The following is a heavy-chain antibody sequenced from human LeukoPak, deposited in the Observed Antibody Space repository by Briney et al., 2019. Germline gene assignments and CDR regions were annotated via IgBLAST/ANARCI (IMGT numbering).Heavy chain of an antibody. CDR2: IKQDGGQV. J-gene: IGHJ4*02. Sequence: GGSLRLSCAASEFTFNSYWMSWVRQAPGKGLEWVANIKQDGGQVYYLDSVKGRFTVSRDNAKNSLYLQMNSLRAEDTAVYYCARLGARQMLEYWGQGTLVTVSS. CDR1: EFTFNSYW. CDR3: ARLGARQMLEY. V-gene: IGHV3-7*01. D-gene: IGHD4-17*01.